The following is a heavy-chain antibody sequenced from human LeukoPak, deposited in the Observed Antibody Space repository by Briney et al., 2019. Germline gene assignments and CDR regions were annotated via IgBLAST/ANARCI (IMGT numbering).Heavy chain of an antibody. D-gene: IGHD3-22*01. J-gene: IGHJ4*02. CDR2: IYYSGST. Sequence: PSETLSLTCTVSGGSISSRNYYWGWIRQPPGKGLEWIASIYYSGSTYYNPSLKSRVTISVDTSKSQFSLKLNSVTAADTAVYYCARHPPIGGVNSGYYDYWGQGSLVTVSS. CDR3: ARHPPIGGVNSGYYDY. V-gene: IGHV4-39*01. CDR1: GGSISSRNYY.